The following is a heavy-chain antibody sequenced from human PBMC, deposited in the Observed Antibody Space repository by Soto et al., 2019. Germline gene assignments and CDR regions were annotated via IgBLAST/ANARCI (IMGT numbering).Heavy chain of an antibody. CDR2: ISSSGSTI. J-gene: IGHJ6*01. CDR1: GFTFSDYY. D-gene: IGHD3-10*01. V-gene: IGHV3-11*01. CDR3: ARDSTYYYGLWSYYNGQHPGRMDV. Sequence: RRPACGASGFTFSDYYMSWIRQAPGKGLEWVSYISSSGSTIYYADSVKGRFTISRDNAKNSLYLQMNSLRAEDTAVYYCARDSTYYYGLWSYYNGQHPGRMDV.